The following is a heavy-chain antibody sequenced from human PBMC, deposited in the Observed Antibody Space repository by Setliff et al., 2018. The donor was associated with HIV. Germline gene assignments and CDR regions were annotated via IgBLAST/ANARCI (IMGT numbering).Heavy chain of an antibody. Sequence: GASVKVSCKASGYTFTSYWIHWVRQAPGQGLEWMGAINPSGGSTSYAQKFQGRVTMTRDTSTSTVYMELSSLRSEDTAVYYCARDRIPFNWRGGDCSPFGYWGQGTLVTVSS. J-gene: IGHJ4*02. V-gene: IGHV1-46*01. CDR2: INPSGGST. CDR1: GYTFTSYW. D-gene: IGHD2-21*02. CDR3: ARDRIPFNWRGGDCSPFGY.